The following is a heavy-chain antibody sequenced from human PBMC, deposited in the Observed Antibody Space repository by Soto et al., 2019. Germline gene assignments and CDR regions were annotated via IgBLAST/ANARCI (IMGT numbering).Heavy chain of an antibody. Sequence: PGGSLRLSCAASGFTFSSYAMSWVRQAPGKGLEWVSAISGSGGSTYYADSVKGRFTISRDNSKNTLYLQMNSLRAEDTAVYYCAKDLGGTIFGVVNSYFDYWGQGTLVNVSS. CDR1: GFTFSSYA. D-gene: IGHD3-3*01. CDR2: ISGSGGST. V-gene: IGHV3-23*01. CDR3: AKDLGGTIFGVVNSYFDY. J-gene: IGHJ4*02.